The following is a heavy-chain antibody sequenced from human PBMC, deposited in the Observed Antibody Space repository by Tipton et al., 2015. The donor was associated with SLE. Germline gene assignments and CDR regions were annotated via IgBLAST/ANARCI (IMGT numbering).Heavy chain of an antibody. V-gene: IGHV3-66*01. CDR2: ICSGGST. Sequence: SLRLSCAASGFTVSSNYMSWVRQAPGKGLEWVSVICSGGSTYYADSVKGRFTISRDNSKNTLYLQMNSLRAEDTAVYYCARSANLDYWGQGTLVTVSS. CDR3: ARSANLDY. CDR1: GFTVSSNY. J-gene: IGHJ4*02.